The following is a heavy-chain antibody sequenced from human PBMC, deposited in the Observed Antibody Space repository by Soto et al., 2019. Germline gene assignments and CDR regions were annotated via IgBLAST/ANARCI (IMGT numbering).Heavy chain of an antibody. CDR1: GGSISSGGYS. CDR3: ARDGGTGIKVVYFDY. V-gene: IGHV4-30-2*01. Sequence: QLQLQESGSGLVKPSQTLYLICSVSGGSISSGGYSWSWIRQPPGKGLEWIGYIYHSGSTYYNPPRKGTITVAVDRSKNQFYLKLSSVTAADTAVYYCARDGGTGIKVVYFDYWGQGTLVTVSS. D-gene: IGHD1-1*01. CDR2: IYHSGST. J-gene: IGHJ4*02.